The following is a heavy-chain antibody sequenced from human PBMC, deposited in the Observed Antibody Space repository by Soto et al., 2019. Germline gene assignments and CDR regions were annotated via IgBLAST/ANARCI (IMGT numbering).Heavy chain of an antibody. J-gene: IGHJ4*02. CDR3: KTTPREGVVPPAMFY. D-gene: IGHD3-3*01. CDR2: ILYTGMT. V-gene: IGHV4-59*01. Sequence: SETLSLTCSVSGASISTYYWSWVRQSPGKGLEWIGYILYTGMTNYNPSLNNRVTISEDTSKKQFFLRLTSVTSDDTAIYYCKTTPREGVVPPAMFYWGRGTLVNVSS. CDR1: GASISTYY.